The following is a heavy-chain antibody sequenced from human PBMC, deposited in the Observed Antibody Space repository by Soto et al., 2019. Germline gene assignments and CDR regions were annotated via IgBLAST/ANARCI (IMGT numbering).Heavy chain of an antibody. CDR1: GGSISSGDW. Sequence: QVQLQESGPGLVEPSGTLSLTCAVSGGSISSGDWWTWVRQPPGKGLEWVGEIYRRGTTNYNSSLKSRVTISLDKSNNQFSLKLTSVTAADTAVYYCARGPRLWGQGTLVTVSS. V-gene: IGHV4-4*02. CDR3: ARGPRL. CDR2: IYRRGTT. J-gene: IGHJ4*02.